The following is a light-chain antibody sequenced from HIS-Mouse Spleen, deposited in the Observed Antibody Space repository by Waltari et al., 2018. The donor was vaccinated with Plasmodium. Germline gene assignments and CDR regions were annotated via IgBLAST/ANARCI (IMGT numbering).Light chain of an antibody. J-gene: IGLJ3*02. V-gene: IGLV3-25*03. CDR1: ALPKQY. CDR2: KDS. Sequence: SYELTQPPSVSVSPGQPASITCPGDALPKQYAYWYQQKPGQAPVLVIYKDSERPSGIPERFSGSSSGTTVTLTISGVQAEDEADYYCQSADSSGTYPLVFGGGTKLTVL. CDR3: QSADSSGTYPLV.